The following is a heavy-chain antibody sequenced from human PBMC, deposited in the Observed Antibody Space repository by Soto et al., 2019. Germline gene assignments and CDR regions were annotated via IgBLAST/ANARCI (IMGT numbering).Heavy chain of an antibody. D-gene: IGHD3-10*01. CDR2: ISWNSGSI. J-gene: IGHJ6*02. V-gene: IGHV3-9*01. CDR1: GFTFDDYA. CDR3: AKGGYYGSGVMDV. Sequence: EVQLVESGGGLVQPGRSLRLSCAASGFTFDDYAMHWVRQAPGKGLEWVSGISWNSGSIGYADSVKGRFTISRDNAKNSLYLQMNSLRAEDTALYYCAKGGYYGSGVMDVWGQGTTVTVSS.